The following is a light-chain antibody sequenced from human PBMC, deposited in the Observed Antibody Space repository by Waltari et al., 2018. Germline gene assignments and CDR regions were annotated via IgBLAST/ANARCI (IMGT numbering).Light chain of an antibody. CDR2: DAS. Sequence: EIVLTQSPATLSLSPGERATLSCRARQSVSSYLAWYQQKPGQAPMLLIYDASNRATGIPARFSGSGSGTDFTLTISSLEPEDFAVYYCQQRSPLTFGGGTKVEIK. J-gene: IGKJ4*01. V-gene: IGKV3-11*01. CDR3: QQRSPLT. CDR1: QSVSSY.